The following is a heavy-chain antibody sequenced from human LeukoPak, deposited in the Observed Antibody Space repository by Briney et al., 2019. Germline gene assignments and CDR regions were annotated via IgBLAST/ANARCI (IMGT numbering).Heavy chain of an antibody. Sequence: PSETLSLTCTVSGGSISSSIYYWGWIRQPPGKGPEWIGSIYYSGSTYYNPSLKSRVIISVDTSKNQFSLKLKSVTAADMAVYYCARLADCSSTSCYDHWGQGTLVTVSS. CDR2: IYYSGST. CDR1: GGSISSSIYY. V-gene: IGHV4-39*01. J-gene: IGHJ4*02. CDR3: ARLADCSSTSCYDH. D-gene: IGHD2-2*01.